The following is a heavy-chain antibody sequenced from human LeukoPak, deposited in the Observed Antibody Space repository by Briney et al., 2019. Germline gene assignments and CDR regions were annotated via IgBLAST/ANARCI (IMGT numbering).Heavy chain of an antibody. J-gene: IGHJ5*02. V-gene: IGHV4-4*02. CDR3: AGDHLAYYDSSGYYQTHWFDP. Sequence: SGTLSLTCAVSGGSISSSNWWSWVRQPPGKGLEWIGEIYHSGSTNYNPSLKSRVTISVDKSKNQFSLKLSSVTAADTAVYYCAGDHLAYYDSSGYYQTHWFDPWGQGTLVTVSS. CDR1: GGSISSSNW. CDR2: IYHSGST. D-gene: IGHD3-22*01.